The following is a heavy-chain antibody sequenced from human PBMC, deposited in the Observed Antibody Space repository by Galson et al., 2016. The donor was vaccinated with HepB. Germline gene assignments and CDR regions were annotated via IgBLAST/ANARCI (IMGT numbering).Heavy chain of an antibody. J-gene: IGHJ3*01. D-gene: IGHD4-11*01. CDR3: ARGKGADYKDAFEL. CDR1: GFSFHRFG. V-gene: IGHV3-33*01. Sequence: SLRLSCAASGFSFHRFGMHWVRQAPGKRPEWVAVIWYDGSESEYQDSVKGRFTVSRDNSKKTQYLQMDSLRNDDTAVYYCARGKGADYKDAFELWGRGTMVTVSS. CDR2: IWYDGSES.